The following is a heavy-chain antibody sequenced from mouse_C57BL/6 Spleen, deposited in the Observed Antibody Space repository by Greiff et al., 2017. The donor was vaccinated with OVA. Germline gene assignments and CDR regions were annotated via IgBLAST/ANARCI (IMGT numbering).Heavy chain of an antibody. CDR2: ISYDGSN. V-gene: IGHV3-6*01. D-gene: IGHD3-3*01. J-gene: IGHJ1*03. CDR1: GYSITSGYY. Sequence: EVQLQESGPGLVKPSQSLSLTCSVTGYSITSGYYWNWIRQFPGNKLEWMGYISYDGSNNYNPSLKNRISITRDTSKNQFFLKLNSVTTEDTATYYCAREGDGWYFDVWGTGTTVTVSS. CDR3: AREGDGWYFDV.